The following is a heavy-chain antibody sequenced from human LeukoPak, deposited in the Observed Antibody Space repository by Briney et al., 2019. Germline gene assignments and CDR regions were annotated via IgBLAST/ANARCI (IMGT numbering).Heavy chain of an antibody. Sequence: SETLSLTCTVSGGSISSSSYYWGWIRQPPGKGLEWIGSIYYSGSTYYNPSLKSRVSISIDTSKNQFSLRLTSLNAADTAVYYCAREGPIPFLDQIGYWGQGILVTVSS. J-gene: IGHJ4*02. V-gene: IGHV4-39*07. CDR2: IYYSGST. CDR3: AREGPIPFLDQIGY. CDR1: GGSISSSSYY. D-gene: IGHD3-3*01.